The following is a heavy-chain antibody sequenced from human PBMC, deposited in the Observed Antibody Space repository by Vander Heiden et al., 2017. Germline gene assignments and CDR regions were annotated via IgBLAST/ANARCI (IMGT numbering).Heavy chain of an antibody. CDR2: IDYSGDT. CDR1: GGSISSSSNY. D-gene: IGHD3-10*01. J-gene: IGHJ4*02. V-gene: IGHV4-39*01. Sequence: QLQLQESGPGLVKPSETLSLTCTVSGGSISSSSNYWGWIRQPPGKGLEWIGSIDYSGDTYWNPSLKRRVTISVDTSKNQFSLKLSSVTAADTAVYYWARRVDGSDQDWGQGTLVTVSS. CDR3: ARRVDGSDQD.